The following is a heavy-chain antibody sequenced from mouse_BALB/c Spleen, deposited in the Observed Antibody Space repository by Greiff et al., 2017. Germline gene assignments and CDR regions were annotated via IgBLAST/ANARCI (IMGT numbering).Heavy chain of an antibody. CDR2: IYPGSGST. D-gene: IGHD2-1*01. CDR3: TRSGYYGNYWCAY. V-gene: IGHV1S22*01. CDR1: GYTFTSYW. J-gene: IGHJ3*01. Sequence: LQHPGSELVRPGASVKLSCKASGYTFTSYWMHWVKQRPGQGLEWIGNIYPGSGSTNYDEKFKSKATLTVDTSSSTAYMQLSSLTSEDSAVYYCTRSGYYGNYWCAYGGQGTLVTVSA.